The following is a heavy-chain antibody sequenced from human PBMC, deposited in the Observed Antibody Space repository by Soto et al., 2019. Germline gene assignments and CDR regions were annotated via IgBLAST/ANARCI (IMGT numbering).Heavy chain of an antibody. CDR1: GGSISSSGYY. CDR2: IYYSGST. CDR3: ATSNWLDS. V-gene: IGHV4-39*01. Sequence: QLQLQEPGPGLVKPSETLCLTCTDSGGSISSSGYYWGWIRQPAGKGLEWIGYIYYSGSTYYNPSLKIRVTISVDTSKNQFSLKLNPATAADAAVYYCATSNWLDSWCQGTLVTVSS. J-gene: IGHJ5*01.